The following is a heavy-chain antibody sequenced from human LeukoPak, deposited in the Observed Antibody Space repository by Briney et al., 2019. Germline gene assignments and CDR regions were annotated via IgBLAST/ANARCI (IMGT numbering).Heavy chain of an antibody. CDR3: AIHPAYYYDSSGYPDAFDI. Sequence: ASVKVSCKASGYTFTSYGISWVRQAPGQGLEWMGWISAYNGNTNYAQKLQGRVTMTTDTSTSTAYMELRSLRSDDTAVYYCAIHPAYYYDSSGYPDAFDIWGQGTMVTVSS. CDR2: ISAYNGNT. V-gene: IGHV1-18*01. CDR1: GYTFTSYG. J-gene: IGHJ3*02. D-gene: IGHD3-22*01.